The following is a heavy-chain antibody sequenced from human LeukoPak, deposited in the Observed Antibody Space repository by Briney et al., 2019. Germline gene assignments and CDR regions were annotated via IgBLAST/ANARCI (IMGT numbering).Heavy chain of an antibody. CDR1: GGSISSSSYY. Sequence: SETLSLTCTVSGGSISSSSYYWGWIRQPPGKGLEWIGSIHYSETTYYNPSLKSRVTISVDTSKNQFSLRLSSVTAADTAVYYCARQRYYGSRSYSLNWFDPWGQGTLVTVSS. J-gene: IGHJ5*02. CDR2: IHYSETT. D-gene: IGHD3-10*01. CDR3: ARQRYYGSRSYSLNWFDP. V-gene: IGHV4-39*01.